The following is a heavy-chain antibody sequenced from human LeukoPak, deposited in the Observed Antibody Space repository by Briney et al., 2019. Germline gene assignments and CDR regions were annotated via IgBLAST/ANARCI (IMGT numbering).Heavy chain of an antibody. CDR2: VNPNSGGI. D-gene: IGHD3-16*02. CDR3: ARQNYVWGSYRPDDAFDI. V-gene: IGHV1-2*02. Sequence: ASVKVSCKASGYTFTGYYIHWVRQAPGQGLEWMGWVNPNSGGINYAQKFQGRVTMTRDTSISTAYMELSRLRSDDTAVYYCARQNYVWGSYRPDDAFDIWGQGTMVTVSS. J-gene: IGHJ3*02. CDR1: GYTFTGYY.